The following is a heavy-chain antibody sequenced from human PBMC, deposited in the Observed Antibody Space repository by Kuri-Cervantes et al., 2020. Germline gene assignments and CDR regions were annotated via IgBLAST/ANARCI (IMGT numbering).Heavy chain of an antibody. CDR2: MNSDGRTI. Sequence: GESLKISCAASGFSFSTDWMHWVRQTPGKGLVWLARMNSDGRTINYADSVRGRFTISRDNAKNSLYLQMNSLRAEDTALYYCAKDLYSSGWMFFDYWGQGTLVTVSS. J-gene: IGHJ4*02. CDR1: GFSFSTDW. D-gene: IGHD6-19*01. CDR3: AKDLYSSGWMFFDY. V-gene: IGHV3-74*01.